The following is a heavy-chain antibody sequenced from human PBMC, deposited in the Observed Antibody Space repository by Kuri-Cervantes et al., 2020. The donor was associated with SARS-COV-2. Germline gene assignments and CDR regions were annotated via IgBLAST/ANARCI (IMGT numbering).Heavy chain of an antibody. CDR3: AKRQTDCSSTSCYLSAATGAFDI. J-gene: IGHJ3*02. Sequence: LSLTCAASGFTFSDYYMSWIRQAPGKGLEWVSYISSSGSTIYYADSVKGRFTISRDNAKNSLYLQMNSLSAEDTALYYCAKRQTDCSSTSCYLSAATGAFDIWGQGTMVTVSS. CDR2: ISSSGSTI. CDR1: GFTFSDYY. V-gene: IGHV3-11*01. D-gene: IGHD2-2*01.